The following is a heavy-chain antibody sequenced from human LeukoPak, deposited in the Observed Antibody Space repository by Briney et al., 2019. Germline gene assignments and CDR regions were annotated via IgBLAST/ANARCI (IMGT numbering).Heavy chain of an antibody. CDR1: GLTFSNYW. D-gene: IGHD7-27*01. V-gene: IGHV3-74*01. CDR2: ISNDGTST. CDR3: ARANWGYFDY. J-gene: IGHJ4*02. Sequence: GGSLRLSCAVSGLTFSNYWMHWVRHAPGKGLVWVSRISNDGTSTSYADSVKGRFTISRDNAKNTLYLQMNSLRAEDTAVYYCARANWGYFDYWGQGTLVTVSS.